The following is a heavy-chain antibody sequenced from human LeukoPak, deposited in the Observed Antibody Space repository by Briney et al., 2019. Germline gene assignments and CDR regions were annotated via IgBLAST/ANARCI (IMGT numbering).Heavy chain of an antibody. V-gene: IGHV4-59*01. CDR1: GGSISSYY. J-gene: IGHJ4*02. Sequence: SETLSLTCTVSGGSISSYYWSWIRQPPGKGLEWIGYIYYSGSTNYNPSLKSRVTISVDTSKNQFSLKLSSVTAAGTAVCYCARDVFLDYWGQGTLVTVSS. D-gene: IGHD2-21*01. CDR2: IYYSGST. CDR3: ARDVFLDY.